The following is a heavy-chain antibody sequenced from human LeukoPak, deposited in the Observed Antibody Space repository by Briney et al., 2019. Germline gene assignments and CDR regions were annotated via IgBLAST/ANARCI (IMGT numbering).Heavy chain of an antibody. J-gene: IGHJ6*03. D-gene: IGHD3-10*01. V-gene: IGHV1-69*13. CDR1: GGTFSSYA. CDR2: IIPIFGTA. CDR3: ARGGSGSLYYYYYMDV. Sequence: ASVKVSCKASGGTFSSYAISWVRQAPGQGLEWMGGIIPIFGTANYAQKFQGRVTITADESTSTAYMELSSLRSEDTAVYYCARGGSGSLYYYYYMDVWGKGTTVTVSS.